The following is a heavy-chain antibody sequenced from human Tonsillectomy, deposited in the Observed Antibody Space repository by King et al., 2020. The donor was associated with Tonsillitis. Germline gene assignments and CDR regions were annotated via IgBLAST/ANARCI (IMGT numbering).Heavy chain of an antibody. V-gene: IGHV3-23*04. CDR2: IIGGVCST. CDR1: GFTFSSYA. J-gene: IGHJ4*02. D-gene: IGHD6-19*01. CDR3: AKPVAGIISGDY. Sequence: VQLVESVGGLVQPGGSLRLSCAASGFTFSSYAMSWVCQAPGKGLEWGSAIIGGVCSTYYADSVKGRFTISIDNSKNTLYLQINSLRAEDTAVYYCAKPVAGIISGDYWGQGTLVTVSS.